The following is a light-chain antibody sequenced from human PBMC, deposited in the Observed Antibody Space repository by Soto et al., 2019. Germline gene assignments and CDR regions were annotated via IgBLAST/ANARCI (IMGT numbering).Light chain of an antibody. CDR2: DVS. CDR3: CSYAGSYPYV. J-gene: IGLJ1*01. CDR1: SSDVGDYNF. V-gene: IGLV2-11*01. Sequence: QSALTQPRSVSGSPGQSVTISCTGTSSDVGDYNFVSWYQQHPGKAPKLVIYDVSKRPSGVPDRFYGSKSGNTASLTISGLQADDEADYYCCSYAGSYPYVFGTGTKVTVL.